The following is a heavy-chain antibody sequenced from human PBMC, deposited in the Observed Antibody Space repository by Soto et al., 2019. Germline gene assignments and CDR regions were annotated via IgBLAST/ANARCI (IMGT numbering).Heavy chain of an antibody. J-gene: IGHJ6*02. D-gene: IGHD3-3*01. CDR2: ISSSSSTI. Sequence: GSLRLSCAASGFTFSSYSMNWVRQAPGKGLEWVSYISSSSSTIYYADSVKGRFTISRDNAKNSLYLQMNSLRDEDTAVYYCARDSRITIFGVVINQYYYGMDVWGQGTTVTVSS. V-gene: IGHV3-48*02. CDR3: ARDSRITIFGVVINQYYYGMDV. CDR1: GFTFSSYS.